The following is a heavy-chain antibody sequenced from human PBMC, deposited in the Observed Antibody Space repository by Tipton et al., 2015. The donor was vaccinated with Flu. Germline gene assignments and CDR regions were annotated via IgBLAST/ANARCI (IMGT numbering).Heavy chain of an antibody. CDR3: AKDFGAGSPVWGWFDS. Sequence: SLRLSCAASGFTFASHGMYWVRQAPGKGLEWVAVTGYDGSQTTYVDSVKGRFSISRDNSKNTLFLQMDNLRAEDTAVYYCAKDFGAGSPVWGWFDSWGLGTLVTVS. CDR2: TGYDGSQT. D-gene: IGHD3-10*01. J-gene: IGHJ5*01. V-gene: IGHV3-33*06. CDR1: GFTFASHG.